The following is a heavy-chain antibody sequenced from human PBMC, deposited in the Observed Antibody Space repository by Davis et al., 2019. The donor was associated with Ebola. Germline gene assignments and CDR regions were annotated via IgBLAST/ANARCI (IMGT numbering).Heavy chain of an antibody. V-gene: IGHV4-39*07. CDR1: GGSISSSSYY. J-gene: IGHJ6*02. CDR3: ARFVVYALYYYGMDV. D-gene: IGHD2-8*02. CDR2: IYYSGST. Sequence: MPSETLSLTCTVSGGSISSSSYYWGWIRQPPGKGLEWIGYIYYSGSTYYNPSLKSRVTISVDTSKNQFSLKLSSVTAADTAVYYCARFVVYALYYYGMDVWGQGTTVTVSS.